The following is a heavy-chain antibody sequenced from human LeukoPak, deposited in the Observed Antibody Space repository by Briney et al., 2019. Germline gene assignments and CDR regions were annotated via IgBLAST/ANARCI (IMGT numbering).Heavy chain of an antibody. CDR2: IYYSGST. V-gene: IGHV4-59*01. D-gene: IGHD3-22*01. J-gene: IGHJ4*02. CDR3: ARAGVSSGYWSL. Sequence: PSETLSLTCTVSGGSISSYYWSWTRQPPGKGLEWIGYIYYSGSTNYNPSLKSRVTISVDTSKNQFSLKLTSLTAADTAVYYCARAGVSSGYWSLWGQGTLVTVSS. CDR1: GGSISSYY.